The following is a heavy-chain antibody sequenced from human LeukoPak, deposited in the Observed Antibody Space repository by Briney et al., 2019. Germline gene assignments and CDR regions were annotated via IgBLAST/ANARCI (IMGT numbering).Heavy chain of an antibody. D-gene: IGHD5-12*01. Sequence: GGSLRLSCAASGFTFSDCSKNWVRRAPGKGLEWISYVGISSGNTKYSDSVKGRFTISGDSAKNSVFLQMNSLRVEDTAVYFCARDHRYAFDNWGQGTLVTLSP. CDR2: VGISSGNT. CDR3: ARDHRYAFDN. J-gene: IGHJ4*02. CDR1: GFTFSDCS. V-gene: IGHV3-48*04.